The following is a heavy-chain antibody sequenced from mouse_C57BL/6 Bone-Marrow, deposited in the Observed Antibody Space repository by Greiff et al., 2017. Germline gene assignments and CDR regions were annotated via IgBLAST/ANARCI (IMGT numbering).Heavy chain of an antibody. CDR3: ARWGIVTFDY. CDR1: GYTFTSYT. J-gene: IGHJ2*01. Sequence: VQLQQSGAELARPGASVKMSCKASGYTFTSYTMHWVKQRPGQGLEWIGYINPSSGYTKYNQKLKDKATLTADKSSSPAYMLLSSLTSEDSAVYDCARWGIVTFDYWGQGTTLTVSS. V-gene: IGHV1-4*01. CDR2: INPSSGYT. D-gene: IGHD2-12*01.